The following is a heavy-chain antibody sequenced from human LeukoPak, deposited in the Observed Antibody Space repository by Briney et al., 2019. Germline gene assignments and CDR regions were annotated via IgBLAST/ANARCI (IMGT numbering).Heavy chain of an antibody. CDR3: ARGLGWKVATMGLFFMDV. J-gene: IGHJ6*03. Sequence: SETLSLTCGVSGGSFSGYDWSWVRQPPGKGLEWIGEINHGGDTKYNPSLKSRLSMSVDTSKNQFSLKLRSVTAADTAIYYCARGLGWKVATMGLFFMDVWGEGTTVTVSS. CDR2: INHGGDT. CDR1: GGSFSGYD. V-gene: IGHV4-34*01. D-gene: IGHD5-24*01.